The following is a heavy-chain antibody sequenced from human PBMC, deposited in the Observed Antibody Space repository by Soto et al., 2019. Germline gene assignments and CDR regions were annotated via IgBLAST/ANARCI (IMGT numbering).Heavy chain of an antibody. J-gene: IGHJ4*02. V-gene: IGHV4-59*01. D-gene: IGHD2-15*01. CDR2: IYYSGSTNT. CDR3: AKYRRTEAEGYTFAY. CDR1: GASISGYY. Sequence: SETLSLTCTVSGASISGYYWSWIRQPPGKGLQWIGYIYYSGSTNTNYNPSLMGRVTMSVDTSKNQFSLQVSSVTAADTAVYFCAKYRRTEAEGYTFAYWGQRALVTASP.